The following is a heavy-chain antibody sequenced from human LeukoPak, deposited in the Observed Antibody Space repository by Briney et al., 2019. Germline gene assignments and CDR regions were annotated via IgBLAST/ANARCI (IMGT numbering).Heavy chain of an antibody. D-gene: IGHD3-3*01. Sequence: SETLSLTCAVYGGSFSGYYWSWIRQPPGKGLEWIGEINHSGSTNYNPSLKSRVTISVDTSKNQFSLKLGSVTAADTAVYYCARLRFLEWLLSPYSDYYYGMDVWGQGTTVTVSS. CDR1: GGSFSGYY. CDR3: ARLRFLEWLLSPYSDYYYGMDV. CDR2: INHSGST. V-gene: IGHV4-34*01. J-gene: IGHJ6*02.